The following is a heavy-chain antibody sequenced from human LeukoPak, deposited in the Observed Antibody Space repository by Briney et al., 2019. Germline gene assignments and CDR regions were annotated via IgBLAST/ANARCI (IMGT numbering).Heavy chain of an antibody. J-gene: IGHJ6*02. CDR1: GFTVSSNY. CDR3: ARDGRGYCSGGSCYPYYYYGMDV. CDR2: IYSGGST. V-gene: IGHV3-66*01. Sequence: PGGSLRLSCAASGFTVSSNYMSWVRQAPGKGLEWVSVIYSGGSTYYADSVKGRFTISRDNSKITLYLQMNSLRAEDTAVYYCARDGRGYCSGGSCYPYYYYGMDVWGQGTTVTVSS. D-gene: IGHD2-15*01.